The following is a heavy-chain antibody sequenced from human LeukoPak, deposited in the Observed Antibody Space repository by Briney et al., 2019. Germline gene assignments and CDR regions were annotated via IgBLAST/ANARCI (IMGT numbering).Heavy chain of an antibody. CDR2: INHSGST. CDR3: ARGYTVTTFSLRAPSEYYYYYYGMDV. D-gene: IGHD4-11*01. CDR1: GGSFSGYY. Sequence: PSETLSLTCAVYGGSFSGYYWSWIRQPPGKGLEWIGEINHSGSTNYNPSLKSRVTISVDTSKNQFSLKLSSVTAADTAVYYCARGYTVTTFSLRAPSEYYYYYYGMDVWGQGTTVTVSS. V-gene: IGHV4-34*01. J-gene: IGHJ6*02.